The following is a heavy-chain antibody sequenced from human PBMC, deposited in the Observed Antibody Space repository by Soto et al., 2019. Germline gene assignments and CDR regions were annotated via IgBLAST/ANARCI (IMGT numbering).Heavy chain of an antibody. D-gene: IGHD6-13*01. CDR3: ARAETGIAAAADFDY. J-gene: IGHJ4*02. CDR1: GGSISSGGYY. CDR2: IYYSGST. Sequence: SETLSLTCTVSGGSISSGGYYWSWIRQHPGKGLEWIGYIYYSGSTYYNPSLKSRVTISVDTSKNQFSLKLSSVTAADTAVYYCARAETGIAAAADFDYWGQGTLVTVSS. V-gene: IGHV4-31*03.